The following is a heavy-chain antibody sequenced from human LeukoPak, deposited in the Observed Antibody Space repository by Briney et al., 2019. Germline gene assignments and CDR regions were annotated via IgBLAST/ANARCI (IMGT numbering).Heavy chain of an antibody. CDR1: GFAFNKYG. CDR3: ARDRGSDDPIDY. CDR2: IWHDGRNK. Sequence: GGSLRLSCAASGFAFNKYGMHWVRQAPGKGLEWVAVIWHDGRNKYYADSVKGRFTVSRDNSKNTLYLELNSLRDEDTAVYYCARDRGSDDPIDYWGQGTLVTVSS. V-gene: IGHV3-33*01. J-gene: IGHJ4*02. D-gene: IGHD2-15*01.